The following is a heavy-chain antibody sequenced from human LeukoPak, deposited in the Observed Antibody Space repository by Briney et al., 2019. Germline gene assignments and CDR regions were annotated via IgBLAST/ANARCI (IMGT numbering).Heavy chain of an antibody. CDR2: INPNSGGT. CDR1: GYTFTGYY. D-gene: IGHD6-13*01. CDR3: ARDGTAAAGGFTWFDP. Sequence: GASVTVSCKASGYTFTGYYMHWVRQAPGQGLEWMGWINPNSGGTNYAQKFQGWVTMTRDTSISTAYMELSRLRSDDTAVYYCARDGTAAAGGFTWFDPWGQGTLVTVSS. J-gene: IGHJ5*02. V-gene: IGHV1-2*04.